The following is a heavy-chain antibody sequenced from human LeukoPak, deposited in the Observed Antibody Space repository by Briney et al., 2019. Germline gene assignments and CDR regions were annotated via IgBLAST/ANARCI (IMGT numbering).Heavy chain of an antibody. D-gene: IGHD3-10*01. CDR3: ARAGDYYVSGSYLGY. CDR1: GGSISSYY. J-gene: IGHJ4*02. Sequence: SETLSLTCTVSGGSISSYYWTWIRQPPGKGLEWLGYIYHRGTANYNPSLKSRVTVSVDTSKNQFSLTLSSVTAADAAVYYCARAGDYYVSGSYLGYWGQGTLVTVSS. V-gene: IGHV4-59*01. CDR2: IYHRGTA.